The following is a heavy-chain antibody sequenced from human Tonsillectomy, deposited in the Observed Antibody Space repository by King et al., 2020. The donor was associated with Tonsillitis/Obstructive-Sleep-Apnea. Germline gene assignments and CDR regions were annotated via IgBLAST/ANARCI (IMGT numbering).Heavy chain of an antibody. CDR1: GFPFSHTS. V-gene: IGHV3-15*04. D-gene: IGHD3-3*01. J-gene: IGHJ4*02. CDR3: TSTPGITIFGVVDDY. Sequence: VQLVESGGGLVKPGGSLRLSCAASGFPFSHTSMSWVRQATGKGLEWVGRIESKTDGGTTDHAAPVKGRFTLSRDDSKNTLYLQMSSLKTEDTAVYYCTSTPGITIFGVVDDYWGQGTLVTVSS. CDR2: IESKTDGGTT.